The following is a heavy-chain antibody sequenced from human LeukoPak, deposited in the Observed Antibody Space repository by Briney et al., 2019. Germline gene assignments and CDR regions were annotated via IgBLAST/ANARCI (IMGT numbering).Heavy chain of an antibody. D-gene: IGHD3-9*01. Sequence: SSETLSLTCAVYGGSFSGYYWSWIRQPPGKGLEWIGEINHSGSTNYNPSLKSRVTISVDTSKNQFSLKLSSVTAADTAVYYCARGRGDYDILTGNPLFDYWGQGTLVTVSS. J-gene: IGHJ4*02. CDR3: ARGRGDYDILTGNPLFDY. CDR1: GGSFSGYY. V-gene: IGHV4-34*01. CDR2: INHSGST.